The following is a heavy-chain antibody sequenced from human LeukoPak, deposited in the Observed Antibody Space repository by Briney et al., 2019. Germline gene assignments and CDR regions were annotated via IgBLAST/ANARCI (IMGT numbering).Heavy chain of an antibody. V-gene: IGHV3-21*01. CDR3: ARHDWRDGYNGFGY. CDR2: ISSSSSYI. Sequence: GGSQRLSCAASGFTFSSYSMNWVRQAPGKGLEWVSSISSSSSYIYYADSVKGRFTISRDNAKNSLYLQMNSLRAEDTAVYYCARHDWRDGYNGFGYWGQGTLVTVSS. J-gene: IGHJ4*02. CDR1: GFTFSSYS. D-gene: IGHD5-24*01.